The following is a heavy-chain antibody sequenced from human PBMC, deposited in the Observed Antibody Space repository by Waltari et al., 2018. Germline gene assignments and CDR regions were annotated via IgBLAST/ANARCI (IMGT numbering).Heavy chain of an antibody. Sequence: QVQLVQSGAEVKKPGASVKVSCKASGYTFTSYGISWVRQAPGQGLEWMGWISAYNGNTTSATTLQGRVTMTTDTSTSTAYMELRGLRSDDTAVYYCARVPPVRFVEWLPLGMDVWGQGTTVTVSS. D-gene: IGHD3-3*01. CDR2: ISAYNGNT. CDR1: GYTFTSYG. V-gene: IGHV1-18*04. CDR3: ARVPPVRFVEWLPLGMDV. J-gene: IGHJ6*02.